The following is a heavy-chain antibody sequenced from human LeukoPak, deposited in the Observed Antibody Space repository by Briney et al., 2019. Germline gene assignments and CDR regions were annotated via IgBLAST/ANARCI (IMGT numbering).Heavy chain of an antibody. D-gene: IGHD3-10*01. CDR3: ARARFRELSKPYFDY. Sequence: PSETLSLTCTVSGGSISSGGYYWSWLRQHPGKGLEWIGYIYYSGSTYYNPSLKSRVTISVDTSKNQFSLKLSSVTAADTAVYYCARARFRELSKPYFDYWGQGTLVTVSS. CDR2: IYYSGST. CDR1: GGSISSGGYY. J-gene: IGHJ4*02. V-gene: IGHV4-31*03.